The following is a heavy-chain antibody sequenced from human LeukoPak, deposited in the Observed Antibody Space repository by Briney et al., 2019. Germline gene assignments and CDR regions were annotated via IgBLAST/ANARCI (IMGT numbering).Heavy chain of an antibody. CDR1: GFTFSSYG. CDR3: ARFRGQYNWNDGAFDI. V-gene: IGHV3-33*01. J-gene: IGHJ3*02. D-gene: IGHD1-1*01. CDR2: IWYDGSNK. Sequence: GGSLRLSCAASGFTFSSYGMHWVRQAPGKGLEWVAVIWYDGSNKYYADSVKGRFTISRDNSKNTPYLQMNSLRAEDTAVYHCARFRGQYNWNDGAFDIWGQGTMVTVSS.